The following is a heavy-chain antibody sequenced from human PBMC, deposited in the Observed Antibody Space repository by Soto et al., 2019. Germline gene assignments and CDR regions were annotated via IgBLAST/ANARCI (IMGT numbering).Heavy chain of an antibody. CDR2: ISAYNGNT. CDR3: ARSRAAMPLDAFDI. Sequence: ASVKVSCKASGYTFTSYGISRVRQAPGQGLEWMGWISAYNGNTNYAQKLQGRVTMTTDTSTSTAYMELRSLRSDDTAVYYCARSRAAMPLDAFDIWGQGTMVTVSS. D-gene: IGHD2-2*01. J-gene: IGHJ3*02. V-gene: IGHV1-18*01. CDR1: GYTFTSYG.